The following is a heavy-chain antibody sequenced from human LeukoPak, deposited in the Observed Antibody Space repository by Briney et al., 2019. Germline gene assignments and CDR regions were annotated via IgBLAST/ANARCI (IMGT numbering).Heavy chain of an antibody. CDR2: ISSSSSYI. CDR3: AKSRGYSYGSWDMYFDY. Sequence: GGSLRLPCAASGFTFSSYSMNWVRQAPGKGLEWVSSISSSSSYIYYADSVKGRFTISRDNAKNSLYLQMNSLRAEDTAVYYCAKSRGYSYGSWDMYFDYWGQGTLVTVSS. D-gene: IGHD5-18*01. J-gene: IGHJ4*02. V-gene: IGHV3-21*01. CDR1: GFTFSSYS.